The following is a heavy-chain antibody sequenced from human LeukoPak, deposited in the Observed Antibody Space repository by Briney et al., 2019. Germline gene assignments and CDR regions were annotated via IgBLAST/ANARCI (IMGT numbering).Heavy chain of an antibody. V-gene: IGHV3-48*01. CDR3: STAKFDY. CDR2: ISISGSTI. CDR1: GSTLSSYS. Sequence: GGSLRLPCAATGSTLSSYSMNWVRQAPGKGLEWVSHISISGSTIHYADSVRGRFTISRDSAKNPLYLQMNSLRADDTTVYYCSTAKFDYWGQGTLLTVSS. J-gene: IGHJ4*02.